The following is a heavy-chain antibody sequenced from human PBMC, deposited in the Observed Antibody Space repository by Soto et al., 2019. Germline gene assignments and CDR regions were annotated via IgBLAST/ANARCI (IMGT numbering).Heavy chain of an antibody. CDR1: GGSISSGDYY. CDR2: IYYSGST. V-gene: IGHV4-30-4*01. D-gene: IGHD5-18*01. J-gene: IGHJ6*02. Sequence: QVQLQESGPGLVKPSQTLSLTCTVSGGSISSGDYYWSWIRQPPGKGLEWIGYIYYSGSTYYNPSLKSRVTISVDTSKNQFSLKLSSVTAADTAVYYCARDEFTAMVTEEDYYYGMDVWGQGTTVTVSS. CDR3: ARDEFTAMVTEEDYYYGMDV.